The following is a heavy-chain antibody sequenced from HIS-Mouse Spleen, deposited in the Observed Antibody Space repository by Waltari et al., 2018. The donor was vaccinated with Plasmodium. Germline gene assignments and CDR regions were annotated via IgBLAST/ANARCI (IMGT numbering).Heavy chain of an antibody. CDR2: IYYSGST. D-gene: IGHD1-26*01. CDR3: ARRGGSYYYFDY. V-gene: IGHV4-39*01. Sequence: QLQLQESGPGLVKPSETLSLTCTVSGGSISSSSYYWGWIRQPPGKGLEWIGSIYYSGSTYYNPSLKSRGTISVDTSKNQFSRKLSSVTAAVTAVYYCARRGGSYYYFDYWGQGTLVTVSS. J-gene: IGHJ4*02. CDR1: GGSISSSSYY.